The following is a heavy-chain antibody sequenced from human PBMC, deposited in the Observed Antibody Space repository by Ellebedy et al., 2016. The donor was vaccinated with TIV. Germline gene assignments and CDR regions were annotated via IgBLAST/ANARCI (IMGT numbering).Heavy chain of an antibody. V-gene: IGHV3-64D*09. CDR2: ISSNGGST. J-gene: IGHJ4*02. CDR3: AKDYYDSSGYYYDIFDY. D-gene: IGHD3-22*01. Sequence: GESLKISCAASGFTFSSYAMHWVRQAPGKGLEYVSAISSNGGSTYYADSVKGRFTISRDNSKNTLYLQMSSLRAEDTAVYYCAKDYYDSSGYYYDIFDYWGQGTLVTVSS. CDR1: GFTFSSYA.